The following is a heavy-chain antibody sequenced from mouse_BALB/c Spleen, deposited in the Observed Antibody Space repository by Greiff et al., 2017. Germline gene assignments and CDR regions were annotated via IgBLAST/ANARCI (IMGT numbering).Heavy chain of an antibody. CDR3: ARATMDYFDY. CDR2: ISYDGSN. D-gene: IGHD1-1*02. V-gene: IGHV3-6*02. J-gene: IGHJ2*01. Sequence: EVQVVESGPGLVKPSQSLSLTCSVTGYSITSGYYWNWIRQFPGNKLEWMGYISYDGSNNYNPSLKNRISITRDTSKNQFFLKLNSVTTEDTATYYCARATMDYFDYWGQGTTLTVSS. CDR1: GYSITSGYY.